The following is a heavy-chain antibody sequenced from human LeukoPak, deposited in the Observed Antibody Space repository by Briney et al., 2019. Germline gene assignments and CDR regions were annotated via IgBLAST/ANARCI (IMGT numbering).Heavy chain of an antibody. CDR1: GFIFNKYW. CDR3: ARDGRLYYDSREYV. D-gene: IGHD3-22*01. J-gene: IGHJ6*04. Sequence: PGGSLRLSCTASGFIFNKYWMSWVRQAPGKGLEWVSRINSDGSSTSYADSVKGRFTISRDNAKNTLYLQMNSLRAEDTAVYYCARDGRLYYDSREYVWGKGTTVTVSS. V-gene: IGHV3-74*01. CDR2: INSDGSST.